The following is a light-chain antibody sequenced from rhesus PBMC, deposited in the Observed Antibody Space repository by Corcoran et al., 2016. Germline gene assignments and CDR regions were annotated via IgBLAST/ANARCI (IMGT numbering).Light chain of an antibody. Sequence: DVVMTQSPLSLPITPGQPASISCRSSQSLVHSHGKIYLNWLQQKPGQPPRRLIYQVSNRDSGVPDRFSGSGAGTDFTLKISRVEAEDVGVYYSMQSTHLPYSFGQGTKVEIK. J-gene: IGKJ2*01. CDR1: QSLVHSHGKIY. CDR3: MQSTHLPYS. V-gene: IGKV2S8*01. CDR2: QVS.